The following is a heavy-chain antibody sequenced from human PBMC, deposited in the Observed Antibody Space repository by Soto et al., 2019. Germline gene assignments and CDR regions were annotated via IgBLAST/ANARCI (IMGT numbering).Heavy chain of an antibody. D-gene: IGHD3-22*01. CDR1: GYTFTSYY. V-gene: IGHV1-46*01. J-gene: IGHJ4*02. CDR2: INPSGGST. CDR3: ARDGYYYDSSGYVDY. Sequence: QVQLVQSGAEVKKPGASVKVSCKASGYTFTSYYMHWVRQAPGQGLEWMGIINPSGGSTSYAQKFQGRVTMPRDTSTSTVYMELSSLRSEDTAVYYCARDGYYYDSSGYVDYWGQGTLVTVSS.